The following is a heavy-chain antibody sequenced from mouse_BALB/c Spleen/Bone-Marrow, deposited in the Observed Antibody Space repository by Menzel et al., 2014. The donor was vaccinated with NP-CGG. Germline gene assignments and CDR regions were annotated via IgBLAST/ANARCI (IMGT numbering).Heavy chain of an antibody. CDR1: GFTITDYY. CDR2: IDPGNGNT. V-gene: IGHV14-1*02. Sequence: VQLQQSGAELVRPGTLVKLSCKASGFTITDYYVHWVKQRPEQGLEWIGWIDPGNGNTIYDQKFQGKASITADTSSNRASLQLSSLISDDTAVYYCGAYYRYEYYFDYWGQGTTLTVSS. CDR3: GAYYRYEYYFDY. D-gene: IGHD2-14*01. J-gene: IGHJ2*01.